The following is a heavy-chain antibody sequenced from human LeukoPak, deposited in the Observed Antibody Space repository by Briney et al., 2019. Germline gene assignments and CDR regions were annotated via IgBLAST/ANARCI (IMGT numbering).Heavy chain of an antibody. J-gene: IGHJ6*03. V-gene: IGHV4-39*01. CDR2: IYYSGST. D-gene: IGHD6-13*01. CDR1: GGSISSSSYY. CDR3: ASSGYSSRYYYYYMDV. Sequence: PSETLSLTCTVSGGSISSSSYYWGWIRQPPGKGLEWIGSIYYSGSTYYNPSLKSRVTISVDTSKNQFSLKLSSVTAADTAVYYCASSGYSSRYYYYYMDVWGKGTTATVSS.